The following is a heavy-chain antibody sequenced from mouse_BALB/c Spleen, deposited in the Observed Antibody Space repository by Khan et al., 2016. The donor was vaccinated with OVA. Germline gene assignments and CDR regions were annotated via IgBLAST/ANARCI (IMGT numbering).Heavy chain of an antibody. Sequence: EVQLVESGGGLVKPGGSLKLSCAASGFTFNNYAVSWVRQTPEKRLEWVPTISSGGSYTYYPDSVQGRFTISRDNAKNTLYLQMTSLRSEDTAIYFCARELFTTVVATPFAYWGQGTLVTVSA. D-gene: IGHD1-1*01. V-gene: IGHV5-9-3*01. CDR3: ARELFTTVVATPFAY. J-gene: IGHJ3*01. CDR2: ISSGGSYT. CDR1: GFTFNNYA.